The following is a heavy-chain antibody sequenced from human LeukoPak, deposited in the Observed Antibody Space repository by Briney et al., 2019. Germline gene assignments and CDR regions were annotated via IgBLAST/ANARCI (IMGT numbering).Heavy chain of an antibody. V-gene: IGHV3-48*01. Sequence: GGSLRLTCAASGFTFSSYSMNWARQAPGKGLEWVSYISYSSSTIYYADSVKGRFTISRDNAKNSLYLQMDSLRAEDTAVYYCARDRLHYGEYEKTFDYWGQGTLVTVSS. CDR3: ARDRLHYGEYEKTFDY. D-gene: IGHD4-17*01. J-gene: IGHJ4*02. CDR2: ISYSSSTI. CDR1: GFTFSSYS.